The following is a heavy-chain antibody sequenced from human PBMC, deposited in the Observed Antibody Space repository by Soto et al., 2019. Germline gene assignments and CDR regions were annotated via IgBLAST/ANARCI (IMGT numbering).Heavy chain of an antibody. D-gene: IGHD6-19*01. Sequence: ASVKVSCKASGYTFTSYYMHWVRQAPGQGLEWMGIINPSGGSTSYAQKFQGRVTMTRDTSTSTVYMELSSLRSEDTAVYYCARSGYSSGWYSYYYYYGMDVWGQGTTVTVSS. CDR1: GYTFTSYY. J-gene: IGHJ6*02. V-gene: IGHV1-46*01. CDR3: ARSGYSSGWYSYYYYYGMDV. CDR2: INPSGGST.